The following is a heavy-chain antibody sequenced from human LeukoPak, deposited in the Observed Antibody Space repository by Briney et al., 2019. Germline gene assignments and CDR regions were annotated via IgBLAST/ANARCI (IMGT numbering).Heavy chain of an antibody. J-gene: IGHJ6*02. V-gene: IGHV3-23*01. D-gene: IGHD6-19*01. CDR3: AKDGTPEGSGWYFTHYYGMDV. CDR2: ISGSGGST. Sequence: GGSLRLSCAASGFTFSSYAMSWVRQAPGKGLEWVSAISGSGGSTYYADSVKGRFTISRDNSKNTLYLQMNSLRAEDTAVYYCAKDGTPEGSGWYFTHYYGMDVWGQGTTVTVSS. CDR1: GFTFSSYA.